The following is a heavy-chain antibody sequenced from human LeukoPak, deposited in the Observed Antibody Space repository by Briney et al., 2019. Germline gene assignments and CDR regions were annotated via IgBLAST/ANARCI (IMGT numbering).Heavy chain of an antibody. V-gene: IGHV5-51*01. CDR3: ASSSVYCSGGSCYWGY. D-gene: IGHD2-15*01. Sequence: GESLKISCKASGYSFTSYWIGWVRQMPGKGLEWMGIIYPGDSDIRDSPSFQGQVTISADKSISTAYLQWSSLKASDTAMYYCASSSVYCSGGSCYWGYWGQGTLVTVSS. J-gene: IGHJ4*02. CDR1: GYSFTSYW. CDR2: IYPGDSDI.